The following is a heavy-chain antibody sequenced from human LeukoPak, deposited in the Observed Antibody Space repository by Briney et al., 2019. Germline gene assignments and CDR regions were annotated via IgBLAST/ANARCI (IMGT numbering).Heavy chain of an antibody. J-gene: IGHJ4*02. Sequence: GGSLRLSCAASGFTFSSYAMSWVRQAPGKGLEWVSVIYSGGSTYYADSVKGRFTISRDNSKNTLYLQMNSLRAEDTAVYYCARAYQGGGSFDYWGQGTLVTVSS. CDR1: GFTFSSYA. D-gene: IGHD3-16*01. CDR3: ARAYQGGGSFDY. CDR2: IYSGGST. V-gene: IGHV3-53*01.